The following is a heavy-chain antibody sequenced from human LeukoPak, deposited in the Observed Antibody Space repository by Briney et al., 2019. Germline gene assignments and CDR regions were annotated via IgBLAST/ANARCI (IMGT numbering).Heavy chain of an antibody. CDR2: IKQDGSEK. J-gene: IGHJ4*02. Sequence: GGSLRLSCAASGFTFSTYWMSWVRQAPGKGLEWVALIKQDGSEKYYVDSVKGRFTISRDNAKNSLYLQMDTLRAEDTAEYYCARDNSDWGQGTLVTVSS. CDR1: GFTFSTYW. D-gene: IGHD1-1*01. V-gene: IGHV3-7*04. CDR3: ARDNSD.